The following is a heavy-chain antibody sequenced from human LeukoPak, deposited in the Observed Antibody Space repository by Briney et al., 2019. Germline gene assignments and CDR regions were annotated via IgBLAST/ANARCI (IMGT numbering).Heavy chain of an antibody. Sequence: GGSLRLSCAASGFTFSSYSMSWARQAPGKGLEWVGHINRQADGGTTRYAAPVEGRFTISRDDSKNTLYLQMNSLKIEDTAVYYCSGAFLGYWGQGTLVTVSA. J-gene: IGHJ4*02. V-gene: IGHV3-15*01. CDR2: INRQADGGTT. CDR3: SGAFLGY. CDR1: GFTFSSYS. D-gene: IGHD7-27*01.